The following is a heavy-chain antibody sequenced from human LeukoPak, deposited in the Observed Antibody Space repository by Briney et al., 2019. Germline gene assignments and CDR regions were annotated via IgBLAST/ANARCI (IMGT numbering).Heavy chain of an antibody. CDR3: ASLHYGPTPDWFDP. CDR1: GYTFTGYY. Sequence: ASVRVSCKASGYTFTGYYMHWVRQAPGQGLEWMGWINPNSGGTNYAQKFQGRVTVTRDTSISTAYMELSRLRSDDTAVYYCASLHYGPTPDWFDPWGQGTLVTVSS. J-gene: IGHJ5*02. D-gene: IGHD4-17*01. V-gene: IGHV1-2*02. CDR2: INPNSGGT.